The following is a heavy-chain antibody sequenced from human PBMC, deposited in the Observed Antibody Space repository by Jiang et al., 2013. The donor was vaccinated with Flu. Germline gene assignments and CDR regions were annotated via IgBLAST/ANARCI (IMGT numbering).Heavy chain of an antibody. CDR2: LILLTLIA. CDR3: ARHNGPTAHQRSLPGNIWFDP. D-gene: IGHD3-9*01. V-gene: IGHV5-10-1*01. J-gene: IGHJ5*02. CDR1: GYRFSNYW. Sequence: ISCKGSGYRFSNYWISWVRQMPGKAWSGWGGLILLTLIAPTARPSKGHVNISADTSISTAYLQWRSLKASDTAMYYCARHNGPTAHQRSLPGNIWFDPWGQGTLVIVSS.